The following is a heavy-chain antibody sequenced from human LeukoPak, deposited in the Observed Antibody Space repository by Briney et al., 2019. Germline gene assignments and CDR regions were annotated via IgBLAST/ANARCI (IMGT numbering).Heavy chain of an antibody. CDR2: MNPNSGNT. J-gene: IGHJ4*02. CDR1: GYTFTSYD. CDR3: AVVGATRPPFDY. D-gene: IGHD1-26*01. Sequence: ASVKVSCKASGYTFTSYDINWVRQAPGQGLEWMGWMNPNSGNTGYAQKFQGRVTMTRNTSISTAYMELRSLRSDDTAVYYCAVVGATRPPFDYWGQGTLVTVSS. V-gene: IGHV1-8*01.